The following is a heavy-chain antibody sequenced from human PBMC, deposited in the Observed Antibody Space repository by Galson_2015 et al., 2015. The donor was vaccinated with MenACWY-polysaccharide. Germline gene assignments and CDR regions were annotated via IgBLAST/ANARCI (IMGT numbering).Heavy chain of an antibody. CDR3: AKSDYSYFYFDS. V-gene: IGHV3-30*18. J-gene: IGHJ4*02. CDR2: ISYDGSNK. CDR1: GFTFSSYG. D-gene: IGHD4-11*01. Sequence: SLRLSRAASGFTFSSYGIHWVRQAPGKGLEWVAVISYDGSNKEYADSVKGRFTISRDNSKNTAYLQMNSLRAEDTAVYNCAKSDYSYFYFDSWGQGTLVTVSS.